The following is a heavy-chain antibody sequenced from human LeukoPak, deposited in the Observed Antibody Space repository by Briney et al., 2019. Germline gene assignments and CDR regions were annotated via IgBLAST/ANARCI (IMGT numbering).Heavy chain of an antibody. CDR2: IYYSGST. J-gene: IGHJ4*02. D-gene: IGHD5-24*01. CDR1: GGSISRGDYY. Sequence: SETLSLTCTDSGGSISRGDYYWSWIRQPPGKGLEWIGYIYYSGSTYYNPSLKSRVTISVDTSKNQFSLKLSAVTAADTAVYYCARKNQVVMATIYGIGGQGTLVTVSS. CDR3: ARKNQVVMATIYGI. V-gene: IGHV4-30-4*01.